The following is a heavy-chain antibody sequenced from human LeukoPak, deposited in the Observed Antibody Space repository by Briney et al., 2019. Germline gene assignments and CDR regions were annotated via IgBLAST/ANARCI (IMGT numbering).Heavy chain of an antibody. Sequence: GGSLRLSCAASGFTFSYYSMNWVRQAPGKGLEGVSSISSSSSYIYYADSVKGRFTISRDNAKNSLYLQMNSLRAEDTAVYYCARVNAVTTDPYYYGMDVWGQGTTVTVSS. CDR1: GFTFSYYS. CDR2: ISSSSSYI. V-gene: IGHV3-21*01. D-gene: IGHD4-17*01. CDR3: ARVNAVTTDPYYYGMDV. J-gene: IGHJ6*02.